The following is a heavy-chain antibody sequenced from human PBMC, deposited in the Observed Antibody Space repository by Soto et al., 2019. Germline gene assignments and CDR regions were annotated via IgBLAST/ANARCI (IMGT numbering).Heavy chain of an antibody. CDR1: GYIFNIYW. D-gene: IGHD3-22*01. CDR3: VRPYFLSRSSGSQYPFHF. J-gene: IGHJ4*02. Sequence: GESLKISCKGSGYIFNIYWIGWVRQMPGKGLEWMGVIYPGDSDTRYSPSFQGQVSISVDKSISTAYLRWSSLKASDTAIYYCVRPYFLSRSSGSQYPFHFWGQGTQVTVS. CDR2: IYPGDSDT. V-gene: IGHV5-51*01.